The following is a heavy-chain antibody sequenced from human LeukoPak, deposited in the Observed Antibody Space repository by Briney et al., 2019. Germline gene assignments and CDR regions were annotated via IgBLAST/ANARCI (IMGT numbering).Heavy chain of an antibody. V-gene: IGHV3-74*01. D-gene: IGHD3-22*01. CDR2: INTDGSSL. J-gene: IGHJ4*02. CDR3: ARRINYYDSSGYYYVRYFDS. Sequence: GGSLRLSCAASGFTFSSYWMYWVRRAPGKGPAWVARINTDGSSLNYADSVKGRFTISRDNAKNTLYLQMNSLGAEDTAVYYCARRINYYDSSGYYYVRYFDSWGQGTLVAVSS. CDR1: GFTFSSYW.